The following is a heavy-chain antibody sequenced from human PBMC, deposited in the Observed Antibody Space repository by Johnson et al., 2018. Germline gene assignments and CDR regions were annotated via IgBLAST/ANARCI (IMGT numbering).Heavy chain of an antibody. CDR3: ARTPSLGYYYGMDV. CDR2: IKQDGSEK. V-gene: IGHV3-7*03. CDR1: GFTFSNYW. J-gene: IGHJ6*02. Sequence: VQLVQSGGGLVQPGGSLRLSCAASGFTFSNYWMSWVRQAPGKGLEWVANIKQDGSEKYYVDSVKGRFTISADKSISTAYLQWSSLKASDTAMYYCARTPSLGYYYGMDVWGQGTTVTVSS. D-gene: IGHD3-16*01.